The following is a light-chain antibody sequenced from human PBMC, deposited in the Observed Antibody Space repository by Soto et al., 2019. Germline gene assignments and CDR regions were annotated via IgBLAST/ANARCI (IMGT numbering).Light chain of an antibody. CDR1: QTISSL. Sequence: EIVMTQYPANRSLSPGERATLSCRASQTISSLLAWYQQKRGQAPRLLIHGASNRATGIPDRFSGSGSETDFTLTISRLETQDFAVYYCHQYGTSPPWTFGQGTKVDIK. V-gene: IGKV3-20*01. J-gene: IGKJ1*01. CDR2: GAS. CDR3: HQYGTSPPWT.